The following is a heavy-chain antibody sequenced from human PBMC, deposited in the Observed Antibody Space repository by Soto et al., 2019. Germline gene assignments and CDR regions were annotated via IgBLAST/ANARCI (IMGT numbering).Heavy chain of an antibody. J-gene: IGHJ4*02. CDR3: AKDFDTTVVNFDY. D-gene: IGHD2-2*01. Sequence: EVQLLESGGGLVQPGGSLRLSCAASGFHFSTYAMSWFRQAPGKGREWVSTINKSGGVTYSPDSMKGRFTISRDNSKNTVYLKINSLRAEDTAMYSWAKDFDTTVVNFDYWGQGTLVTVSS. V-gene: IGHV3-23*01. CDR1: GFHFSTYA. CDR2: INKSGGVT.